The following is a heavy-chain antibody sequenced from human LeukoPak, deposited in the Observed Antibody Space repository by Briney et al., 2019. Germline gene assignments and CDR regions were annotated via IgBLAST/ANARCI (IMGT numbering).Heavy chain of an antibody. V-gene: IGHV3-53*01. CDR1: KFIFSEYA. J-gene: IGHJ4*02. D-gene: IGHD1-26*01. CDR2: IYSGGST. Sequence: GGSLRLSCAASKFIFSEYAMDWVRQAPGKGLEWVSVIYSGGSTYYADSVKGRFTISRDNSKNTLYLQMNSLRAEDTAVYYCERVVENGGGSYGGRYYFDYWGQGTLVTVSS. CDR3: ERVVENGGGSYGGRYYFDY.